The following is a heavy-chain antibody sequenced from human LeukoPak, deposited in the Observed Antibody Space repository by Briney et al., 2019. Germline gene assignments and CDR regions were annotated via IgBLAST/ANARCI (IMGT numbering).Heavy chain of an antibody. CDR1: GFTFSSYA. CDR2: ISGSGGST. V-gene: IGHV3-23*01. Sequence: GGSLRLSCAASGFTFSSYAMSWVRQAPGKGLEWVSAISGSGGSTYYADSVKGRFTISRDNSKNTLYLQMNSLRAEDTAVYYCARAKRYGSGRYYFDYWGQGTLVTVSS. J-gene: IGHJ4*02. CDR3: ARAKRYGSGRYYFDY. D-gene: IGHD3-10*01.